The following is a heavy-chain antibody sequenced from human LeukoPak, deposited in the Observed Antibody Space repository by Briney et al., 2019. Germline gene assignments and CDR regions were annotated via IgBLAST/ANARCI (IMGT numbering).Heavy chain of an antibody. D-gene: IGHD2-15*01. CDR1: GYTFTGYY. CDR2: INPNSGGT. V-gene: IGHV1-2*06. Sequence: GASVKVSCKASGYTFTGYYMHWVRQAPGQGLEWMGRINPNSGGTNYAQKFQGRVTMTRDTSISTAYMELSRLRSDDPAVYYCARDRYLYCSGGSCYWFDYWGQGTLVTVSS. J-gene: IGHJ4*02. CDR3: ARDRYLYCSGGSCYWFDY.